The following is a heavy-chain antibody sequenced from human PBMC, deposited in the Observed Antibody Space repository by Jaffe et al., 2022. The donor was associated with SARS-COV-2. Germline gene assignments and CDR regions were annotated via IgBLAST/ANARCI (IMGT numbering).Heavy chain of an antibody. Sequence: EVQLVESGGGLVQPGRSLRLSCTASGFTFGDYAMSWVRQAPGKGLEWVGFIRSKAYGGTTEYAASVKGRFTISRDDSKSIAYLQMNSLKTEDTAVYYCTRDQYDYVWGSPTDYWGQGTLVTVSS. D-gene: IGHD3-16*01. J-gene: IGHJ4*02. CDR3: TRDQYDYVWGSPTDY. CDR1: GFTFGDYA. V-gene: IGHV3-49*04. CDR2: IRSKAYGGTT.